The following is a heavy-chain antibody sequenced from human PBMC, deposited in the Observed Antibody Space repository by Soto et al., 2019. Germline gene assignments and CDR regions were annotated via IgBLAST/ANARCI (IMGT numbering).Heavy chain of an antibody. CDR3: ARDHSDYDFWSGYYIGYNWFDP. V-gene: IGHV3-33*01. CDR2: IWYDGSNK. J-gene: IGHJ5*02. D-gene: IGHD3-3*01. Sequence: GGSLRLSCAASGFTFISYGMHWVRQAPGKGLEWVAVIWYDGSNKYYADSVKGRFTISRDNSKNTLYLQMNSLRAEDTAVYYCARDHSDYDFWSGYYIGYNWFDPWGQGTLVTVSS. CDR1: GFTFISYG.